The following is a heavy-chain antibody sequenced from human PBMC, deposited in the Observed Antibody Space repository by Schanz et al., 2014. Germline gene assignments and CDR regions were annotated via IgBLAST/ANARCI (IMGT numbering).Heavy chain of an antibody. D-gene: IGHD4-17*01. CDR2: INVYNGDT. CDR3: ARVVRSDYLSELDF. CDR1: GYTFPSYG. J-gene: IGHJ4*02. V-gene: IGHV1-18*04. Sequence: QVQLVQSGAEVKKPGASVKVSCKASGYTFPSYGISWVRQAPGQGPEWMGWINVYNGDTKFAKTFQDRVTLTTDTSTSTAYMELRSLTSDDTAVYYCARVVRSDYLSELDFWGQGTQVIVSS.